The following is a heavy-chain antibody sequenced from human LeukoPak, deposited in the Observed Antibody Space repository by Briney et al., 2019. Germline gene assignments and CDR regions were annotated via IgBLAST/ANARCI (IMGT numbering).Heavy chain of an antibody. V-gene: IGHV3-66*01. Sequence: GGSLRLSRAASGFTFSSYSMNWVRQAPGKGLQWVSVIYGDGHTYYADSVKGRFTISRDNSKNTLYLQMNSLRAEDTAVYFCARAGYYDSSGYYYFFDYWGQGTLVTVSS. CDR2: IYGDGHT. CDR3: ARAGYYDSSGYYYFFDY. CDR1: GFTFSSYS. D-gene: IGHD3-22*01. J-gene: IGHJ4*02.